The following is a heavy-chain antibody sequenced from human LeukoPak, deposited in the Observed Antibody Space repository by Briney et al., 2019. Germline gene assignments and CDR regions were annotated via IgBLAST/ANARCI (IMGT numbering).Heavy chain of an antibody. CDR3: VRDKSAVPTCRFDY. CDR2: IKEDGSQK. J-gene: IGHJ4*02. D-gene: IGHD4-17*01. V-gene: IGHV3-7*01. CDR1: GFSFSNYW. Sequence: PGGSLRLSCVVSGFSFSNYWMRWVRQAPGKGLVWVGHIKEDGSQKNYVGSGKGRFTISRDNAKNSQYLEMNSLRAEDTAVYYCVRDKSAVPTCRFDYWGQGTLVAVSS.